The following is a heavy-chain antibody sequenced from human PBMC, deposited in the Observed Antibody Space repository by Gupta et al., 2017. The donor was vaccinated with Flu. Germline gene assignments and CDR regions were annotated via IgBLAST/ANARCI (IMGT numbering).Heavy chain of an antibody. CDR3: ARDAGFRYCSSTSCYIVY. CDR2: INPNSGGT. D-gene: IGHD2-2*02. Sequence: QGLEWMGRINPNSGGTNYAQKFQGRVTMTRDTSISTAYMELSRLRSDDTAVYYCARDAGFRYCSSTSCYIVYWGQGTLVTVSS. J-gene: IGHJ4*02. V-gene: IGHV1-2*06.